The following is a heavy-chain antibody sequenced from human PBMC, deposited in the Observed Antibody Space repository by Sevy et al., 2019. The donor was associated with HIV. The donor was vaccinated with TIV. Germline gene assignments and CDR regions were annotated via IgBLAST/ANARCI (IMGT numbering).Heavy chain of an antibody. D-gene: IGHD6-19*01. CDR1: GFTFSNYG. V-gene: IGHV3-33*08. J-gene: IGHJ4*02. CDR2: IFSDGNYQ. CDR3: ARESGSGWYVDS. Sequence: GGSRLSCSTFGFTFSNYGMHWVRQAPGRGLEWVAAIFSDGNYQYYADSVKGRVTISRDNSKNTLYLQMSSLRADDTAMYYCARESGSGWYVDSWGRGTLVTVSS.